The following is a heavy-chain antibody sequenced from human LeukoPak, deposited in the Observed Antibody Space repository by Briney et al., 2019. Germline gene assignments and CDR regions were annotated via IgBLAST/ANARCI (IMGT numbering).Heavy chain of an antibody. Sequence: SETLSLTCTVSGDSISSYYWSWIRHPPGKGLEWIGYIYYRGSPNYNPSLKSRVTISVDTSKNQFSLKLTSVTAADTAVYYCARWRQSGTYYAPPYFDYWGQGTLVTVSS. J-gene: IGHJ4*02. CDR3: ARWRQSGTYYAPPYFDY. V-gene: IGHV4-59*08. D-gene: IGHD1-26*01. CDR1: GDSISSYY. CDR2: IYYRGSP.